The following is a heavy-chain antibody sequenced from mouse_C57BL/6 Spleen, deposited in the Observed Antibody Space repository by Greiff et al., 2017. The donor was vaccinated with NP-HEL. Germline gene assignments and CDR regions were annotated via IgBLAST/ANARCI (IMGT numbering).Heavy chain of an antibody. J-gene: IGHJ1*03. CDR3: ARANVNTIVNWDFEV. D-gene: IGHD2-12*01. CDR2: IYPGCGST. V-gene: IGHV1-55*01. Sequence: QVQLQQPGAELVKPGASVKMSCKASGYTFTSYWITWVKQWPGQGLEWIGEIYPGCGSTNYNEKFKRKATLTVDTSSSTAYVQLSSLTSEDSAVYYCARANVNTIVNWDFEVWGTGATVTVAS. CDR1: GYTFTSYW.